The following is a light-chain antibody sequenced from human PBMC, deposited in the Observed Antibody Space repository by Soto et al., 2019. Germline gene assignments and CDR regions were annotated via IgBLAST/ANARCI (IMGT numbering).Light chain of an antibody. Sequence: QSVLTQPASVSGSPGQSITISCTGTSSDVGAYSYVSWCQQHPGKAPKLIIYDVSDRPSGISNRFSGSKSDNTASLTISGLQAEDEAEYYCSSYTSSRTYVFGTGTKVTVL. CDR3: SSYTSSRTYV. CDR2: DVS. J-gene: IGLJ1*01. V-gene: IGLV2-14*01. CDR1: SSDVGAYSY.